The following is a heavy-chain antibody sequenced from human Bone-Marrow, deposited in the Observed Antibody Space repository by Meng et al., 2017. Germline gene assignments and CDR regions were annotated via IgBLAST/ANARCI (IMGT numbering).Heavy chain of an antibody. V-gene: IGHV4-34*01. Sequence: QRTQGGAGLLKPAETLPRTCAVDGGSFRGSYWGWIRQPPGKGLEWIGEINHSGSTNYNPSLKSRVTISVDTSKNQFSLKLSSVTAADTAVYYCARGSWLQLWLQDYWGQGTLVTVSS. CDR2: INHSGST. J-gene: IGHJ4*02. D-gene: IGHD5-18*01. CDR3: ARGSWLQLWLQDY. CDR1: GGSFRGSY.